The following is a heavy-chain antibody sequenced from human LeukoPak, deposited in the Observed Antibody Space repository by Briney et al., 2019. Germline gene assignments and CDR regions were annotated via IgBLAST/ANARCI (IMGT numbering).Heavy chain of an antibody. V-gene: IGHV1-8*01. Sequence: ASVKVSCKASGYTFTSYDINWVRQATGQGLEWMGWMNPNSGNTGYAQKFQGRVTMTRNTSISTAYMELSSLRSEDTAVYYCARPYCSSTSCQRPFDYWGQGTLVTVSS. J-gene: IGHJ4*02. D-gene: IGHD2-2*01. CDR3: ARPYCSSTSCQRPFDY. CDR1: GYTFTSYD. CDR2: MNPNSGNT.